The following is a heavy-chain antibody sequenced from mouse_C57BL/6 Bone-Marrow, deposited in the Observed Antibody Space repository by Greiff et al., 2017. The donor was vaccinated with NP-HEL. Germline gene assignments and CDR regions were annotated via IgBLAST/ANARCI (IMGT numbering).Heavy chain of an antibody. Sequence: QVQLQQSGAELVRPGASVTLSCKASGYTFTDYEMHWVKQTPVHGLEWIGAIDPETGGTAYNQKFKGKAILTAAKSSSTAYMELRSLTSEDSAVYYCTELLRLDYWGQGTTLTVSS. D-gene: IGHD1-2*01. V-gene: IGHV1-15*01. CDR2: IDPETGGT. J-gene: IGHJ2*01. CDR3: TELLRLDY. CDR1: GYTFTDYE.